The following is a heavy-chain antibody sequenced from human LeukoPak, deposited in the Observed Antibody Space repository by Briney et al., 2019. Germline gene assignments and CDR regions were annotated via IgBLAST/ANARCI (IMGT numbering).Heavy chain of an antibody. CDR1: GFTFDNHE. V-gene: IGHV3-48*03. D-gene: IGHD3-16*01. CDR2: ISSVSSTI. Sequence: GGSLRLSCRASGFTFDNHEMNWVRQAPGKGLEWISYISSVSSTIYYADSVKVRFTISRDNVKNTLYLQMNSLRIEDTAVYYCARDVPSAWGTLNYWGQGTLVTVSS. CDR3: ARDVPSAWGTLNY. J-gene: IGHJ4*02.